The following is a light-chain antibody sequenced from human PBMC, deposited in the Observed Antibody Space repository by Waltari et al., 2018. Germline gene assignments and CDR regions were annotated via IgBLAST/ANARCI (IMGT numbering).Light chain of an antibody. V-gene: IGKV3-15*01. Sequence: EIVMTQSPVTLSVSPGERATLSCRARRSVSSELAWYQQKPGQAPRLLIYGASRRATGIPDRFSGSGSGTEFTLTISSLQSEDGGIYYCQQYHNWPPLTFGGGTKVEIK. J-gene: IGKJ4*01. CDR2: GAS. CDR1: RSVSSE. CDR3: QQYHNWPPLT.